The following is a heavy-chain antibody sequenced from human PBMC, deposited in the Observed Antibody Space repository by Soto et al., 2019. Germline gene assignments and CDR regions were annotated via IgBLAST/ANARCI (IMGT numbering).Heavy chain of an antibody. D-gene: IGHD1-20*01. CDR1: GGSISSGGYY. CDR3: ARMTRNNPLSYHYGMDV. Sequence: PSETLSLTCTVSGGSISSGGYYWSWIRQHPGKGLEWIGYIYYSGSTYYNPSLKSRVTISVDTSKNQFSLKLSSVTAADTAVYYCARMTRNNPLSYHYGMDVWGQGTTVTVSS. V-gene: IGHV4-31*03. J-gene: IGHJ6*02. CDR2: IYYSGST.